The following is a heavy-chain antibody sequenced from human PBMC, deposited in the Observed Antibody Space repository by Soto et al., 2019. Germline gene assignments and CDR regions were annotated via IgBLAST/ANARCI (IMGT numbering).Heavy chain of an antibody. J-gene: IGHJ4*02. V-gene: IGHV1-18*04. D-gene: IGHD2-15*01. CDR1: GYTFTSYG. CDR3: ARGYCSGGSCYRVFDY. Sequence: AASVKVSCKASGYTFTSYGISWVRQAPGQGLEWMGWISAYNGNTNYAQKLQGRVTMTTDTSTSTAYMELRSLRSDDTAVYYCARGYCSGGSCYRVFDYWGQGTLVTVSS. CDR2: ISAYNGNT.